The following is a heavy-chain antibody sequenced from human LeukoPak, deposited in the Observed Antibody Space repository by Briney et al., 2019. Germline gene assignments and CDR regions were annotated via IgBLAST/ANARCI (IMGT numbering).Heavy chain of an antibody. CDR1: GYTFTTYY. D-gene: IGHD4-17*01. J-gene: IGHJ4*02. Sequence: ASVTVSCKASGYTFTTYYMHWVRQAPGQGLEWMGIINPSGGSTSYAQKFQGRVTMTTDTSTRTAYMELRSLRSDDTAVYYCARSVTMADYWGQGTLVTVSS. CDR3: ARSVTMADY. V-gene: IGHV1-46*01. CDR2: INPSGGST.